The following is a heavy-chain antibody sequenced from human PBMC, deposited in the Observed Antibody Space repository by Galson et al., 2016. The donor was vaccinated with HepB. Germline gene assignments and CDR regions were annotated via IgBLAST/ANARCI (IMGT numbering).Heavy chain of an antibody. V-gene: IGHV1-69*13. CDR3: ARDQVSYCSSITCYGGMDV. Sequence: SVKVSCKASGATFNYYTINWVRQAPGQGLEWMGGIIPIFGTASSAQRFQGRVTFTADESTSTAYMELTSLSPEDTAIYYCARDQVSYCSSITCYGGMDVWGQGTTVTVSS. J-gene: IGHJ6*02. CDR1: GATFNYYT. D-gene: IGHD2-2*01. CDR2: IIPIFGTA.